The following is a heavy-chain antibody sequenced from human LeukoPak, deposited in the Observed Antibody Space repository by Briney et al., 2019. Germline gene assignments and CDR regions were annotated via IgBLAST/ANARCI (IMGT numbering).Heavy chain of an antibody. J-gene: IGHJ6*03. CDR2: ISWNSGSI. D-gene: IGHD6-13*01. CDR3: AKDGSSYSSSSYMDV. CDR1: GFTFDDYA. Sequence: TGRSLRLSCAASGFTFDDYAMHWVRQAPGKGLEWVSGISWNSGSIGYADSVKGRFTISRDNSKNTLYLQMNSLRAEDTAVYYCAKDGSSYSSSSYMDVWGKGTTVTVSS. V-gene: IGHV3-9*01.